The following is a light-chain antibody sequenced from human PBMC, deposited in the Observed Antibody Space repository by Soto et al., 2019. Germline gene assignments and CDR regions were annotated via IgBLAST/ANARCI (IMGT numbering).Light chain of an antibody. Sequence: QSALTQPRSVSGSPGQSVTISCTGTSSDVGGYNYVSWYQQHPGKDPKLMIYDVNKRPSGVPDRFSGSKSGNTASLTISGLQAEDEADYYCCSYAGSYTVVFGRGTKLTVL. J-gene: IGLJ2*01. CDR1: SSDVGGYNY. CDR2: DVN. CDR3: CSYAGSYTVV. V-gene: IGLV2-11*01.